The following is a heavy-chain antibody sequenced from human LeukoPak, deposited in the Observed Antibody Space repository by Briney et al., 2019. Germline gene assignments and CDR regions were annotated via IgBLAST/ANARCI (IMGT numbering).Heavy chain of an antibody. CDR2: IYYSGST. D-gene: IGHD2-15*01. J-gene: IGHJ6*02. CDR1: GGSISSSSYY. Sequence: PSETLSLTCTVSGGSISSSSYYWGWIRQPPGKGLEWIGSIYYSGSTYYNPSLKSRVTISVDTSKNQFSLKLSSVTAADTAVYYCARASGYCSGGSCFQYYYGMDVWGQGTTVTVSS. V-gene: IGHV4-39*07. CDR3: ARASGYCSGGSCFQYYYGMDV.